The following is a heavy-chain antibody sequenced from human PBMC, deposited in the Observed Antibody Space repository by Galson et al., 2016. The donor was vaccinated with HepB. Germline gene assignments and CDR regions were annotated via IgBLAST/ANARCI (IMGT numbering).Heavy chain of an antibody. CDR1: GFTPNTRGVG. Sequence: PALVKPTQTLTLTCTPSGFTPNTRGVGVGWVRQPPGKALEWLGIIYWDGDKRYKTSLQSRLTIIKDTSKNQVLLTLTNIDRVATATYFCAHSGPATRPGSGSFFDVWGQGTLVTVSS. D-gene: IGHD1-14*01. V-gene: IGHV2-5*02. J-gene: IGHJ1*01. CDR3: AHSGPATRPGSGSFFDV. CDR2: IYWDGDK.